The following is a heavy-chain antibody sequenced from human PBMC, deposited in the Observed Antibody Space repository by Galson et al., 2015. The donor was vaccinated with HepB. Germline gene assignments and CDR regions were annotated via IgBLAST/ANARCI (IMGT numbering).Heavy chain of an antibody. J-gene: IGHJ2*01. CDR1: GYTFTGNY. Sequence: SVKVSCKASGYTFTGNYIHWVRQAPGQGLEWMGWVNPRSGATNYAQKFQGRVTMTRDTSINTAYMELSSLRPDDTAVYYCVRLQDDSEGFYLYFDLWGRGTLVTVSS. D-gene: IGHD5-24*01. CDR3: VRLQDDSEGFYLYFDL. CDR2: VNPRSGAT. V-gene: IGHV1-2*02.